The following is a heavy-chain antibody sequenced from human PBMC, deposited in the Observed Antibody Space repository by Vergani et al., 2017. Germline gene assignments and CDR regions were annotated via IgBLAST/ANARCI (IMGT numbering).Heavy chain of an antibody. CDR2: TRYDGIVE. CDR3: ATAGAAYCRGASCYDFFEY. V-gene: IGHV3-30*02. CDR1: GFTFTNYG. J-gene: IGHJ4*02. D-gene: IGHD2-15*01. Sequence: QVQLVESGGGVVQPGGSLSLPCPASGFTFTNYGMHWVRQAPGKGLEGVAFTRYDGIVEYYGDSVRGRFTISRDNSKNTLYLQMNRLRPEDTAVYYCATAGAAYCRGASCYDFFEYWCQGTLVTVAS.